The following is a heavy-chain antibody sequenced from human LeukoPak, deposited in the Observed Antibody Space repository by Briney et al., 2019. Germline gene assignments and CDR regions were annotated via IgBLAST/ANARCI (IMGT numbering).Heavy chain of an antibody. CDR1: GGTFSSYA. CDR3: AIAVAGTHGYFQH. D-gene: IGHD6-19*01. CDR2: IIPIFGTA. J-gene: IGHJ1*01. V-gene: IGHV1-69*05. Sequence: SVKVSCKASGGTFSSYAISWVRQAPGQGLEWMGRIIPIFGTANYAQKFQGRVTITTDESTSTAYMELSSLRSEDTAVYYCAIAVAGTHGYFQHWGQGTLVTVSS.